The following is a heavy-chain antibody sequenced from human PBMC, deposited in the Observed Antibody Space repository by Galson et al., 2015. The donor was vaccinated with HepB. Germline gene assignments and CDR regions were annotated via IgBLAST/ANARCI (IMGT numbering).Heavy chain of an antibody. CDR2: IIPFFGTA. Sequence: SVKVSCKASGGTFSSYAISWVRQAPGQGLEWMGGIIPFFGTANYAQKFQGRVTITADKSTSTAYMELSSLRSEDTAVYYCARSPMIVVVYWYFDLWGRGTLVTVSS. CDR1: GGTFSSYA. J-gene: IGHJ2*01. CDR3: ARSPMIVVVYWYFDL. D-gene: IGHD3-22*01. V-gene: IGHV1-69*06.